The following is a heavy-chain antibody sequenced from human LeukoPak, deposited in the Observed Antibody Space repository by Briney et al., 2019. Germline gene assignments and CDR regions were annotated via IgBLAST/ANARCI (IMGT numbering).Heavy chain of an antibody. J-gene: IGHJ5*02. D-gene: IGHD6-25*01. CDR2: ISAYNGNT. CDR1: GYTFTSYY. CDR3: ARDWVAAGGLDWFDP. V-gene: IGHV1-18*04. Sequence: GASVKVSCKASGYTFTSYYMHWVRQAPGQGLEWMGWISAYNGNTNYAQKLQGRVTMTTDTSTSTAYMELRSLRSDDTAVYYCARDWVAAGGLDWFDPWGQGTLVTVSS.